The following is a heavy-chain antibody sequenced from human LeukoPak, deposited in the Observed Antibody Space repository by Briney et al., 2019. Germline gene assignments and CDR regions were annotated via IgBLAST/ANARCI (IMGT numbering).Heavy chain of an antibody. V-gene: IGHV4-59*01. J-gene: IGHJ3*02. Sequence: SETLSLTCTVSGGSISSYYWSWIRQPPGKGLEWIGYIHYSGSTNYNPSLKSRVTVSVDTSENQFSLNLSSVTAADTALYYCARRRQYYYDIKYFPAGASDIWGQGTMVTVSS. CDR3: ARRRQYYYDIKYFPAGASDI. D-gene: IGHD3-22*01. CDR2: IHYSGST. CDR1: GGSISSYY.